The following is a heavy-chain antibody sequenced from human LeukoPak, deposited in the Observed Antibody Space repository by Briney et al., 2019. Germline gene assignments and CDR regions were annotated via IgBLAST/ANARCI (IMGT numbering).Heavy chain of an antibody. CDR3: TTDLGITMIRGVIY. D-gene: IGHD3-10*01. CDR1: RFTFTNAW. V-gene: IGHV3-15*01. Sequence: GGSLRLSCAASRFTFTNAWMSWVRQAPGKGLEWVGRIKSKGDDETTDYGAPVKGRFTMSRDDSRATLYLQMNSLKAEDTAVYYCTTDLGITMIRGVIYWGQGALVTVSS. J-gene: IGHJ4*02. CDR2: IKSKGDDETT.